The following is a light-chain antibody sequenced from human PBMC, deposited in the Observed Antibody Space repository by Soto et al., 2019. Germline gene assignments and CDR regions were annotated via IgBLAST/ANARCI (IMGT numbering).Light chain of an antibody. CDR1: QSVSRN. CDR3: QQYNNRHPWT. CDR2: AAS. V-gene: IGKV3-15*01. J-gene: IGKJ1*01. Sequence: EIVLTQSPGTLSLSPRERATLSCRASQSVSRNYLVWYQQKPGQATRLLIFAASTRANGIPARFSGSVSGTEFSLTLSSLQSEDFALYYCQQYNNRHPWTFGQGTKVDIK.